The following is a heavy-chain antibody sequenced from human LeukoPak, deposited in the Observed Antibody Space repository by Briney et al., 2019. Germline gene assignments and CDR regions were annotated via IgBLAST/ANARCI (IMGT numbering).Heavy chain of an antibody. D-gene: IGHD2-2*01. CDR1: GYSFTSYW. V-gene: IGHV5-51*01. CDR2: IYPGDSDT. J-gene: IGHJ3*02. Sequence: GESLKISCKGSGYSFTSYWIGWVRQMPGKGLEWMGIIYPGDSDTRYSPSFQGQVTISADKSISTAYLQWSSLKASDTAMYYCARTAADIVVVPAAMYAFDIWGQGTMVTVSS. CDR3: ARTAADIVVVPAAMYAFDI.